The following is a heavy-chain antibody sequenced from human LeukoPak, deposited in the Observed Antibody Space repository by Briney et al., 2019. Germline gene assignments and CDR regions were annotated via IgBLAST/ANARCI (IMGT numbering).Heavy chain of an antibody. Sequence: GESLKISCKGSGYSFTSYWIGRVRQMPGKGLEWMGIIYPADSDIRYSPSFQGQLTISADKSISTAYLQWSSLKASDSAIYYCARSLSSGWSDVFDIWGQGTMVTVSS. CDR2: IYPADSDI. V-gene: IGHV5-51*01. J-gene: IGHJ3*02. D-gene: IGHD6-19*01. CDR1: GYSFTSYW. CDR3: ARSLSSGWSDVFDI.